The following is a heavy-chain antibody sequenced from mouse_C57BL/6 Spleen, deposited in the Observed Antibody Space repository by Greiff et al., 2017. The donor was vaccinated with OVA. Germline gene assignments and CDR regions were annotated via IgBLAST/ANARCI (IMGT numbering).Heavy chain of an antibody. CDR2: INYDGSST. Sequence: EVKLVESEGGLVQPGRSMKLSCTASGFTFSDYYMAWVRQVPEKGLEWVANINYDGSSTYYLDSLKSRFIISRDNAKNILYLQMSSLKSEDTATYYCARDGGPMDYWGQGTSVTVSS. CDR3: ARDGGPMDY. V-gene: IGHV5-16*01. CDR1: GFTFSDYY. J-gene: IGHJ4*01.